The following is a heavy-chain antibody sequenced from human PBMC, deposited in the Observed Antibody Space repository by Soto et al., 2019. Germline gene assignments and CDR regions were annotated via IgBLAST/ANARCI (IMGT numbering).Heavy chain of an antibody. CDR2: IYHSGST. D-gene: IGHD6-13*01. CDR3: ARVFVRYSSSWYDVYFDY. J-gene: IGHJ4*02. Sequence: SETLSLTCAVSGGSISSGGYSWSWIRQPPGKGLEWIGYIYHSGSTYYNPSLKSRVTISVDRSKNQFSLKLSSVTAADTAVYYCARVFVRYSSSWYDVYFDYWGQGTLVTVSS. V-gene: IGHV4-30-2*01. CDR1: GGSISSGGYS.